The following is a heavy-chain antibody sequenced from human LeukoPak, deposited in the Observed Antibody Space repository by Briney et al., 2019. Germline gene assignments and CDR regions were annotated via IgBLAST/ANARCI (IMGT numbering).Heavy chain of an antibody. CDR3: ARELTYYYDSSGYSH. CDR2: ISAYNGNT. Sequence: ASVKVSCKASGYTFTSYGISWVRQAPGQGLEWMGWISAYNGNTNYAQKLQGRVTMTTDTSTSTAYMELRSLRSDDTAVYYCARELTYYYDSSGYSHWGQGTLVTVSS. V-gene: IGHV1-18*01. CDR1: GYTFTSYG. D-gene: IGHD3-22*01. J-gene: IGHJ4*02.